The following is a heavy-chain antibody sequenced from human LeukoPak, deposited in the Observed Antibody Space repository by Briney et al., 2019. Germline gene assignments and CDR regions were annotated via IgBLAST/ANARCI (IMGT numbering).Heavy chain of an antibody. Sequence: GGSLRLSCAASGFTFSSYSMNWVRRAPGKGLEWVSSVSSTGSYIYYADSLKGRFTISRDNAKNSLYLQMNSLRAEDTAVYYCARYRITGTSNYFDYWGLRTLVTVSS. CDR2: VSSTGSYI. CDR1: GFTFSSYS. J-gene: IGHJ4*02. V-gene: IGHV3-21*01. D-gene: IGHD1-7*01. CDR3: ARYRITGTSNYFDY.